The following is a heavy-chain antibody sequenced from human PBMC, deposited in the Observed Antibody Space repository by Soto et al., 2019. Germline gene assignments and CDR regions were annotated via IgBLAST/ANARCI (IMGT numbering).Heavy chain of an antibody. D-gene: IGHD3-3*01. CDR3: ARGGHDFWSGPFDY. CDR1: GRAISTYY. J-gene: IGHJ4*02. Sequence: PSATLSLICSRSGRAISTYYCTWLRRPAGKGLEWIGRSDTSGNTDYTPSLKIGATLSVDSSKNQFSLKLSFVTAADMAVYYCARGGHDFWSGPFDYWGQGTPVTVS. V-gene: IGHV4-4*07. CDR2: SDTSGNT.